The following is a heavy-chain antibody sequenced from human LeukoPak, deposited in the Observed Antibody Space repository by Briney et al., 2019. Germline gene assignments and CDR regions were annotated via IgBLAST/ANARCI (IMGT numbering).Heavy chain of an antibody. J-gene: IGHJ4*02. D-gene: IGHD6-19*01. CDR3: ARLAEYSSGWYYFDY. CDR2: IYPGDSDT. CDR1: GYSFTSYW. Sequence: GESLKISCKGSGYSFTSYWIGWVRQMPGKGLEWMGIIYPGDSDTRYGPSFQGQVTISADKSISTAYLQWSSLKASDTVMYYCARLAEYSSGWYYFDYWGQGTLVTVSS. V-gene: IGHV5-51*01.